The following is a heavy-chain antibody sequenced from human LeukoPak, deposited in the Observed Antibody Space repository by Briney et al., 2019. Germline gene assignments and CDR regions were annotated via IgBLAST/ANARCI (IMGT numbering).Heavy chain of an antibody. Sequence: PGRSLRLSCAASGFTFSSYAMHWVRQAPGKGLEWVAVISYDGSNKYYADSVKGRFTISRDNSKNTLYLQMNSLRAEDTAVYYCAREQHIVVVTDPHGAFDIWGQGTMVTVSS. D-gene: IGHD2-21*02. CDR1: GFTFSSYA. J-gene: IGHJ3*02. CDR3: AREQHIVVVTDPHGAFDI. CDR2: ISYDGSNK. V-gene: IGHV3-30-3*01.